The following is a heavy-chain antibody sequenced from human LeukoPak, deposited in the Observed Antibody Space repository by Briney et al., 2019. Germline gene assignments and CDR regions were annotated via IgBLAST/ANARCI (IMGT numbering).Heavy chain of an antibody. CDR1: GFTFSSYG. Sequence: GGSLRLSCAASGFTFSSYGMHLVRQAPGKGLEWVAVIWYDGSNKYYADSVKGRFTISRDNSKNTLYLQMNSLRAEDTAVYYCARDFRYYDFWTSTGLDYWGQGTLVTVSS. D-gene: IGHD3-3*01. CDR3: ARDFRYYDFWTSTGLDY. J-gene: IGHJ4*02. CDR2: IWYDGSNK. V-gene: IGHV3-33*01.